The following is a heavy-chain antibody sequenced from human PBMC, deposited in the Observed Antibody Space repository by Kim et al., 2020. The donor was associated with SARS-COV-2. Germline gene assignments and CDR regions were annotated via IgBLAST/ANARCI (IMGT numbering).Heavy chain of an antibody. D-gene: IGHD3-10*01. CDR1: GGSIGSSNYF. Sequence: SETLSLTCTVSGGSIGSSNYFWGWIRQPPGKGLEYIGSINYSGNTYYNPSLKSRVTISVDTSKNHFSLKLTSVTAADTAVYYCARPAIHLWFGELERLDYFDYWGQGTLVTVSS. CDR3: ARPAIHLWFGELERLDYFDY. CDR2: INYSGNT. J-gene: IGHJ4*02. V-gene: IGHV4-39*02.